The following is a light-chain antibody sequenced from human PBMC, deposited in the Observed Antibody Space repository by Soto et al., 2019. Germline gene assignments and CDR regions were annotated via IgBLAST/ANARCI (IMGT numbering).Light chain of an antibody. Sequence: QSALTQPASVSGSPGQSITISCTGTSSDVGRYNYVSWFQQHPGKAPKLMIFEVSTRPSGVSNRFSGSKSGNTASLTISGLQIEDEADYYCCSYTSSTSAVFGGGTQLT. CDR3: CSYTSSTSAV. V-gene: IGLV2-14*01. CDR2: EVS. CDR1: SSDVGRYNY. J-gene: IGLJ2*01.